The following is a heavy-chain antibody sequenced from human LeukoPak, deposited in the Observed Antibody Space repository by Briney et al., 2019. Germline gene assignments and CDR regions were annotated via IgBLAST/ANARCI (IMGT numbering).Heavy chain of an antibody. CDR2: FGNSGGST. CDR3: AKAPTVTYYWLEY. V-gene: IGHV3-23*01. D-gene: IGHD4-17*01. CDR1: GFTFSSYA. Sequence: PGGSLRLSCAASGFTFSSYAMSWVRQAPGKGLEWVSGFGNSGGSTYYADSVKGRFTISRDNSKNTLYLQMNSLRAEDTAIYYCAKAPTVTYYWLEYWGQGTLVTVSS. J-gene: IGHJ4*02.